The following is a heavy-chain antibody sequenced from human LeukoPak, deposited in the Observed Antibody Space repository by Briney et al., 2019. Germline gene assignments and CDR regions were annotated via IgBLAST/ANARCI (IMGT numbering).Heavy chain of an antibody. CDR3: ARDHCSSWYYFDY. D-gene: IGHD6-13*01. CDR1: GYTFTGYY. J-gene: IGHJ4*02. Sequence: ASVKVSCKASGYTFTGYYMHWVRQAPGQGLEWMGWINPNSGGTNYAQKFQGRVTMTRDTSISTAYMELSRLRSDDTAVYYCARDHCSSWYYFDYWGQGTLVTVSS. V-gene: IGHV1-2*02. CDR2: INPNSGGT.